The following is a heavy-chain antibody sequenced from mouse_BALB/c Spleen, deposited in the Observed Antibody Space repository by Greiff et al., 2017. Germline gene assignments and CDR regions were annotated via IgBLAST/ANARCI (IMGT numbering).Heavy chain of an antibody. Sequence: EVQLQESGPGLVKPSQSLSLTCSVTGYSITSGYYWNWIRQFPGNKLEWMGYISYDGSNNYNPSLKNRISITRDTSKNQFFLKLNSVTTEDTATYYCARWSYYFDYWGQGTTLTVSS. CDR2: ISYDGSN. CDR1: GYSITSGYY. CDR3: ARWSYYFDY. V-gene: IGHV3-6*02. J-gene: IGHJ2*01.